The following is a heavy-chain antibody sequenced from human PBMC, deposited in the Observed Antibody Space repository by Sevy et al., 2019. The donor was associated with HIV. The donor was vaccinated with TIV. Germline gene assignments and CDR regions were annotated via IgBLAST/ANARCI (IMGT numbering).Heavy chain of an antibody. CDR1: GYTFTSYD. Sequence: ASVKVSCKASGYTFTSYDINWVRQATGQGLEWMGWMNPNSGNTGYAQKFQGRVTITRNNTISTAYMELSSLRSEDTAVYYCATGSLAEVISCPGYYYYYYMDVWGKGTTVTVSS. V-gene: IGHV1-8*03. J-gene: IGHJ6*03. CDR3: ATGSLAEVISCPGYYYYYYMDV. D-gene: IGHD3-22*01. CDR2: MNPNSGNT.